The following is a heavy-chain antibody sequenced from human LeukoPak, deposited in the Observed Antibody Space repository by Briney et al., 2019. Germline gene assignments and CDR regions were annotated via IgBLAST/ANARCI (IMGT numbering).Heavy chain of an antibody. Sequence: SQTLSLTCSVSGGSISRSDHYWSWIRQPPGKGLEWIGNIYYNGITYYNPSLKSRVTISVDTSKNQFSLKLSSVTAADTAVYYCARGRGYRYPFFDYWGQGTLVTVSS. CDR1: GGSISRSDHY. CDR2: IYYNGIT. CDR3: ARGRGYRYPFFDY. V-gene: IGHV4-30-4*01. D-gene: IGHD5-18*01. J-gene: IGHJ4*02.